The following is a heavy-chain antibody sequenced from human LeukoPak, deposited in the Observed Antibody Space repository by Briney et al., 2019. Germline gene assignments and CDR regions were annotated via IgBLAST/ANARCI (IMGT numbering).Heavy chain of an antibody. Sequence: GRSLRLSRAASGFTFSSYGMHWVRQAPGKWLEWVAVISYDGSNKYYADSVKGRFTISRDNSKNTLYLQMNSLRAEDTAVYYGDERIGYTRLPFGFRGRGTRGTV. J-gene: IGHJ4*02. CDR2: ISYDGSNK. CDR1: GFTFSSYG. D-gene: IGHD3-3*01. CDR3: DERIGYTRLPFGF. V-gene: IGHV3-30*03.